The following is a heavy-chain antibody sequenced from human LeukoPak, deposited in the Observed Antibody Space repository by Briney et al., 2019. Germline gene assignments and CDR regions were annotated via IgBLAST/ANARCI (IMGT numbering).Heavy chain of an antibody. CDR2: IKQDGSEK. CDR3: ARVVIYGPGSYYTWFDP. D-gene: IGHD3-10*01. CDR1: GFTFSSYW. Sequence: GGSLRLSCAASGFTFSSYWMSWVRQAPGKGLEWVANIKQDGSEKYYVDSVKGRFTISRDNAKNSLYLQMNSLRAEDTAVYYCARVVIYGPGSYYTWFDPWGQGTLVTASS. J-gene: IGHJ5*02. V-gene: IGHV3-7*01.